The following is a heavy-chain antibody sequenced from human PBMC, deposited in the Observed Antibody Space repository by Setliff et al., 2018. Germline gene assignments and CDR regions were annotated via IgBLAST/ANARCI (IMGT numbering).Heavy chain of an antibody. J-gene: IGHJ4*02. D-gene: IGHD2-2*01. CDR1: GVSVNSLTW. CDR3: TRGGERYHTAN. CDR2: IYHDGNP. V-gene: IGHV4-28*03. Sequence: LSLTCAVSGVSVNSLTWWSWVRQTPGKGLEWIGFIYHDGNPKFNPSVNYNPSLKSRVTMSIDKSKNQFSLNLRSVTAADTAVYYCTRGGERYHTANWGQGLLVTVS.